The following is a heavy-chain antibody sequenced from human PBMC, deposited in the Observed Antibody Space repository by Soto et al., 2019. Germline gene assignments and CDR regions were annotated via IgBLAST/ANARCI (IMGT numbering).Heavy chain of an antibody. V-gene: IGHV3-48*01. J-gene: IGHJ4*02. CDR1: GFPFSSYS. D-gene: IGHD3-22*01. CDR3: AKDRDSSGYYYRNY. CDR2: ISSSSSTI. Sequence: GGSLSLSCAASGFPFSSYSMNWVRQAPGKGLEWVSYISSSSSTIYYADSVKGRFTISRDNAKNSLYLQINSLRAEDTAVYYCAKDRDSSGYYYRNYWGQGTLVTVSS.